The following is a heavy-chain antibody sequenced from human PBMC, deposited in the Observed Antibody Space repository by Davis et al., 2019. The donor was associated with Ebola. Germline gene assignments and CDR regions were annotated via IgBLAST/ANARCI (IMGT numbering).Heavy chain of an antibody. CDR1: GFTFSSYS. CDR3: AKAGAHYFGSGSHDY. D-gene: IGHD3-10*01. Sequence: PGGSLRLSCAASGFTFSSYSMNWVRQAPGKGLEWVSSITDSGGTTYYADSVKGRFTLSRDNSKNTLYLQMNTLRAEDTAVYYCAKAGAHYFGSGSHDYWGQGTLVTVSS. J-gene: IGHJ4*02. V-gene: IGHV3-23*01. CDR2: ITDSGGTT.